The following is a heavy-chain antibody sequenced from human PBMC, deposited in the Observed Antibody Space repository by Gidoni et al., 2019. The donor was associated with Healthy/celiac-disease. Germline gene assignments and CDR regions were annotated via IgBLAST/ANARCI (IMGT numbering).Heavy chain of an antibody. Sequence: EMQLVESGGGLVKPGGSLRLSCAASGFPFSSYSMNWVRQAPGKGLEWVSSISSSSSYIYYADSVKGRFTISRDNAKNSLYLQMNSLRAEDTAVYYCARMGSSSSGLNWFDPWGQGTLVTVSS. J-gene: IGHJ5*02. CDR3: ARMGSSSSGLNWFDP. D-gene: IGHD6-6*01. CDR2: ISSSSSYI. V-gene: IGHV3-21*01. CDR1: GFPFSSYS.